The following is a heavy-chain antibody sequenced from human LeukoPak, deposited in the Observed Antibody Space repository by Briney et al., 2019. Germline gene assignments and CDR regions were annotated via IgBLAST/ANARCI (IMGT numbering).Heavy chain of an antibody. CDR3: ARDGVKNDHNPLGY. V-gene: IGHV4-34*01. CDR2: IKERAKT. Sequence: SETLSLTWAVVGRPLLGYYWSWTRQPPGNGLEWIGEIKERAKTNYNPSLKSRVTISIDTAKNQFSLKLRSVTAADTAVYLCARDGVKNDHNPLGYWGQGTLVIVSS. CDR1: GRPLLGYY. J-gene: IGHJ4*02. D-gene: IGHD1-14*01.